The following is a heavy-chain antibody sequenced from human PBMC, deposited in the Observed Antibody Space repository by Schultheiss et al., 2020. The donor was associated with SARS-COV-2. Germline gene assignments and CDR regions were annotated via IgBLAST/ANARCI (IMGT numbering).Heavy chain of an antibody. J-gene: IGHJ3*02. CDR3: ARDGYYYGSGSYHAFDI. CDR2: ISSSSSYI. D-gene: IGHD3-10*01. CDR1: GFTFSSYA. Sequence: GGSLRLSCAASGFTFSSYAMSWVRQAPGKGLEWVSSISSSSSYIYYADSVKGRFTISRDNAKNSLYLQMNSLRAEDTAVYYCARDGYYYGSGSYHAFDIWGQGTMVTVSS. V-gene: IGHV3-21*04.